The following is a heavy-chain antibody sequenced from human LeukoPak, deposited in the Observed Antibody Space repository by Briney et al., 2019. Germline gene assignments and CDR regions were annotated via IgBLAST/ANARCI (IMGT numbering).Heavy chain of an antibody. Sequence: EASVKVSCKASGYTFTAHYIHWVRQAPGQGLEWVGWINPKSGGIDSAQRLQGRVTLTTDTSIATAYMYLSRLTSDDTAVYFCARGTVGSYSSVHDWGQGSLVTVSS. CDR2: INPKSGGI. CDR3: ARGTVGSYSSVHD. J-gene: IGHJ1*01. D-gene: IGHD1-26*01. V-gene: IGHV1-2*02. CDR1: GYTFTAHY.